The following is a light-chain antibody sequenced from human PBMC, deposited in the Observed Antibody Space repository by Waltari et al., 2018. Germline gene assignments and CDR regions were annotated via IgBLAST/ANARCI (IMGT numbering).Light chain of an antibody. V-gene: IGKV3-20*01. CDR3: QQYVSSPYT. Sequence: EIVLTQSSGTLSLSPGQRADLSRRASQSLDGSYLAWYQHKVGQAPRLLIYGASSRAADIPDRFSGSGSGTDFTLTISRLEPEDFAMYYCQQYVSSPYTFGQGTKVEIK. CDR2: GAS. CDR1: QSLDGSY. J-gene: IGKJ2*01.